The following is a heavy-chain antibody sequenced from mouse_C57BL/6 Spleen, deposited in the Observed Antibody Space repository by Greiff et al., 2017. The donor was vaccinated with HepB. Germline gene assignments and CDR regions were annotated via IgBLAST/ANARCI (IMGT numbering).Heavy chain of an antibody. CDR2: IDPEDGDT. CDR1: GFNIKDYY. CDR3: TTWDDYETFAY. J-gene: IGHJ3*01. V-gene: IGHV14-1*01. D-gene: IGHD2-4*01. Sequence: EVQLQQSGAELVRPGASVKLSCTASGFNIKDYYMHWVKQRPEQGLEWIGRIDPEDGDTEYAPKFQGKATMTADTSSNTAYLQLSSLTSEDTAGDYCTTWDDYETFAYWGQGTLVTVSA.